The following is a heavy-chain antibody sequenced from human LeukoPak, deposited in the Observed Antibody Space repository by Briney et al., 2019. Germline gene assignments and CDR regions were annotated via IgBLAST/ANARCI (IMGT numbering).Heavy chain of an antibody. D-gene: IGHD4-17*01. Sequence: SETLSLTCTVSGGSISSGGYNWSWIRQPPGKGLEWIGYIYHSGSTYYNPSLKSRDTISVDRSKNQFSLKLSSVTAADTAVYYCARELGDYIFDLWGRGTLVTVSS. CDR3: ARELGDYIFDL. J-gene: IGHJ2*01. CDR1: GGSISSGGYN. CDR2: IYHSGST. V-gene: IGHV4-30-2*01.